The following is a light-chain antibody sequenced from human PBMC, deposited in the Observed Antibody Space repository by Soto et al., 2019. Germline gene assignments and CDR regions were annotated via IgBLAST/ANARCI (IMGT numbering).Light chain of an antibody. CDR3: YSPDSSGGI. J-gene: IGLJ2*01. CDR1: AFPKKY. Sequence: SYELTQPPSLSVSTGQTARITCSGDAFPKKYAYWYQQRSGQAPVLVIYEDTKRPSGIPERFSGSSSGTTATLTISGAHVEDEGDYFCYSPDSSGGIFGGGTKLTVL. CDR2: EDT. V-gene: IGLV3-10*01.